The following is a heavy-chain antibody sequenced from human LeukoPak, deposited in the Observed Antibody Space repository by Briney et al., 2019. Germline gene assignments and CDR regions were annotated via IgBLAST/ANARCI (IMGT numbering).Heavy chain of an antibody. D-gene: IGHD3-22*01. Sequence: GASVKVSCKASGYTFTGYYMHWVRQAPGQGLEWMGWINPNSGGTNYAQKFQGRVTMTRDTSISTAYMELSRLRSDDTAVYYCARSGGETPYYYDSSGYYSTHDWFDPWGQGTLVTVSS. CDR2: INPNSGGT. V-gene: IGHV1-2*02. CDR3: ARSGGETPYYYDSSGYYSTHDWFDP. J-gene: IGHJ5*02. CDR1: GYTFTGYY.